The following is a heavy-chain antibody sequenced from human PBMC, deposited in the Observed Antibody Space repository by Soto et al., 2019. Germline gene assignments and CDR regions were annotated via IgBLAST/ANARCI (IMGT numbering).Heavy chain of an antibody. CDR1: GFTFSSYA. Sequence: QVQLVESGGGVVQPGRSLRLSCAASGFTFSSYAMHWVRQAPGKGLEWVAVISYDGSNKYYADSVKGRFTISRDNSKNTLYLQMNSLRAEDTAVYYCARFGEMATIGYFDYWGQGTLVTVSS. D-gene: IGHD3-16*01. CDR3: ARFGEMATIGYFDY. J-gene: IGHJ4*02. CDR2: ISYDGSNK. V-gene: IGHV3-30-3*01.